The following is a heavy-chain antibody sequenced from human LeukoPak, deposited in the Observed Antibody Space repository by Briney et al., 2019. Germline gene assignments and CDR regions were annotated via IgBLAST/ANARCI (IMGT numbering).Heavy chain of an antibody. J-gene: IGHJ4*02. D-gene: IGHD3-10*01. CDR1: GFTFSSYW. Sequence: PGGSLRLSCAASGFTFSSYWMSWVRQAPGKGLEWVANIKQDGSEKYYVDSVKGRFTISRDNAKNSQYLQMNSLRAEDTAVYYCARRMSGSGSYMRRGFDYWGQGTLVTVSS. CDR2: IKQDGSEK. V-gene: IGHV3-7*03. CDR3: ARRMSGSGSYMRRGFDY.